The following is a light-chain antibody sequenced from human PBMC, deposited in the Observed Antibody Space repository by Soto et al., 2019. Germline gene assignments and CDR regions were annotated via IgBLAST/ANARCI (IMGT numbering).Light chain of an antibody. CDR1: QSVSSF. CDR2: DAS. CDR3: QQRSNWPHT. V-gene: IGKV3-11*01. Sequence: EIVLTQSPAPLSLSPGERATLSCRASQSVSSFLAWYQQKPGQAPRLLIYDASKRATGIPARFSGSGSGTDFTLSISSLEPEDFAVYYCQQRSNWPHTFGQGTKVEIK. J-gene: IGKJ1*01.